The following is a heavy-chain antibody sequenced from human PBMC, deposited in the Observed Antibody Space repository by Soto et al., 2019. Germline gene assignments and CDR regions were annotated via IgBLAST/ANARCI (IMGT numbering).Heavy chain of an antibody. J-gene: IGHJ4*02. V-gene: IGHV5-51*01. CDR2: IYPGDSET. CDR1: GYTFINYW. D-gene: IGHD3-10*01. CDR3: ARKYYFGAGTLDY. Sequence: GESLKISCKGSGYTFINYWIGWVRQMPGKGLEWMGIIYPGDSETRYSPSFQGQVTMSADKSISTAYLQWSSLKASDSAMYYCARKYYFGAGTLDYWGQGTLVT.